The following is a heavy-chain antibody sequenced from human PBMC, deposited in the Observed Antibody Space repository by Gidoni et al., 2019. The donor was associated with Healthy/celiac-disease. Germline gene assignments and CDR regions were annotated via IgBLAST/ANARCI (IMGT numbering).Heavy chain of an antibody. CDR1: GFSLSTSGVG. J-gene: IGHJ4*02. V-gene: IGHV2-5*02. D-gene: IGHD3-9*01. CDR2: IYWDDDK. Sequence: QITLKESGPTLVKPTQTLTLTCTFSGFSLSTSGVGVGWIRQPPGKALEWLALIYWDDDKRYSPSLKSRLTITKDTSKNQVVLTMTNMDPVDTATYYCAHTRYDILTGYYPYYWGQGTLVTVSS. CDR3: AHTRYDILTGYYPYY.